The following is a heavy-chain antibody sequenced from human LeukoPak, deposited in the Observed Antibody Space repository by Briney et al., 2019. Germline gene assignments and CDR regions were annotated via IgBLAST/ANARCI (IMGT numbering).Heavy chain of an antibody. V-gene: IGHV4-59*01. D-gene: IGHD3-10*01. J-gene: IGHJ3*02. CDR1: GGSINSYY. CDR3: ASGGYYGSGAFHI. Sequence: SETLSLTCTASGGSINSYYWSWIRQPPGKGLEWIGYISYSGSTNYSPSLKSRVTISEDTSKNQFYLKLSSVTAADTAVYYCASGGYYGSGAFHIWGQGTMVTVSS. CDR2: ISYSGST.